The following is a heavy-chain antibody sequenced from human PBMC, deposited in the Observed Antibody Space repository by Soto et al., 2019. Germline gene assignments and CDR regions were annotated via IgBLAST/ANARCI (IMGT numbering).Heavy chain of an antibody. J-gene: IGHJ4*02. CDR1: GGSLSGYY. V-gene: IGHV4-34*01. CDR2: IHHSGSI. D-gene: IGHD1-1*01. Sequence: SETVSLTCAVYGGSLSGYYWTWIRRPPGKGLEWIGEIHHSGSINYNSSLKSRVTISADTSKNQFFLKLSSVTAADTAVYYCSRGRDAYKAGNYWGQGTLVTVS. CDR3: SRGRDAYKAGNY.